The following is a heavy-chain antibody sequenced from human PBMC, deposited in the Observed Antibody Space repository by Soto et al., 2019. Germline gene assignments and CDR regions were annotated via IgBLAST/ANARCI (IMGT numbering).Heavy chain of an antibody. V-gene: IGHV4-59*01. Sequence: QVQLQESGPGLVKPSETLSLTCTVSGGSISSYYWSWIRQPPGKGLEWIGYIYYSGSTNYNPSLKRRVTISVDTSKNQFSLKLSSVTAADTAVYYCAREDGDYGLDYWGQGTLVTVSS. CDR2: IYYSGST. CDR1: GGSISSYY. D-gene: IGHD4-17*01. J-gene: IGHJ4*02. CDR3: AREDGDYGLDY.